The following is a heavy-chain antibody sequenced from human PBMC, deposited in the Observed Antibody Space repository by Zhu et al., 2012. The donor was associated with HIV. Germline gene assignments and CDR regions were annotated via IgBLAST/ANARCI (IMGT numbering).Heavy chain of an antibody. Sequence: EVQLLESGGGLVQPGGSLRLSCAASGFTFSSYAMSWVRQAPGKGLEWVSAISGSGGSTYYADSVKGRFTISRDNSKNALYLQMNSLRAEDTAVYYCDEKEGAYSYGEVIDYWGQGTLVTGLL. CDR1: GFTFSSYA. CDR3: DEKEGAYSYGEVIDY. D-gene: IGHD5-18*01. J-gene: IGHJ4*02. V-gene: IGHV3-23*01. CDR2: ISGSGGST.